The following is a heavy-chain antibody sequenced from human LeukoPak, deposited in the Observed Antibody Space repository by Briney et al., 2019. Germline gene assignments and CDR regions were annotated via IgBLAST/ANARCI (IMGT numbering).Heavy chain of an antibody. J-gene: IGHJ6*03. D-gene: IGHD2-15*01. Sequence: PGGSLRLSCAASGFSVSGSYMSWVRQAPGMGLEWVSVIYNSGSTYYVDSVTGRFTISRDNSKNTLYLQMSSLRAEDTAIYYCARERCSGGACYHYYNYFMDVWGKGTTVTVAS. CDR1: GFSVSGSY. V-gene: IGHV3-53*01. CDR3: ARERCSGGACYHYYNYFMDV. CDR2: IYNSGST.